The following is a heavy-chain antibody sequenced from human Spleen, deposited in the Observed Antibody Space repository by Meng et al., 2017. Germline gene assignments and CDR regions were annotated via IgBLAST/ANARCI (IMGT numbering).Heavy chain of an antibody. Sequence: QIHLQQSGPGLLKPSQTVSLPCAISGDSASSNSAAWNWLRQSPSRGLEWLGRTYYRSKWYNDYAVSVKSRITINPDTSKNQFSLQLNSVTPEDTAVYYCARQEGDFDYWGQGTLVTVSS. J-gene: IGHJ4*02. V-gene: IGHV6-1*02. D-gene: IGHD3-16*01. CDR3: ARQEGDFDY. CDR1: GDSASSNSAA. CDR2: TYYRSKWYN.